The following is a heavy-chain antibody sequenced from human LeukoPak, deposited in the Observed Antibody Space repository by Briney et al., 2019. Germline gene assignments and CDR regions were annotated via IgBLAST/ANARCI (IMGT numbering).Heavy chain of an antibody. J-gene: IGHJ3*02. CDR1: GGSISSYY. CDR3: ARVFRFTGFGELYAFDI. D-gene: IGHD3-10*02. Sequence: SETLSLTCTVSGGSISSYYWSWIRQPAGKGLEWIGRIYTSGSTNYNPSLKSRVTMSVDTSKNQFSLKLSSVTAADTAVYYCARVFRFTGFGELYAFDIWGQGTMVTVSS. CDR2: IYTSGST. V-gene: IGHV4-4*07.